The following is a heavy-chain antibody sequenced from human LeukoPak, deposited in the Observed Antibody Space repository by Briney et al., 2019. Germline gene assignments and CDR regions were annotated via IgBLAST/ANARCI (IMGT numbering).Heavy chain of an antibody. CDR2: MNPNSGNT. CDR3: ARGDLFGYSNFYYYMDV. CDR1: GYTFTSYD. Sequence: ASVKVSCKASGYTFTSYDINWVRQATGQGLEWMGWMNPNSGNTGYAQKFQGRVTMTRDTSITTAYMELSSLRSEDTAVYYCARGDLFGYSNFYYYMDVWGKGTTVTVSS. V-gene: IGHV1-8*01. D-gene: IGHD4-11*01. J-gene: IGHJ6*03.